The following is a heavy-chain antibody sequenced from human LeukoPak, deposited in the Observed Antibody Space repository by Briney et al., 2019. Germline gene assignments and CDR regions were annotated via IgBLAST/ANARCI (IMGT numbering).Heavy chain of an antibody. D-gene: IGHD5-24*01. CDR2: ISSSSSYI. J-gene: IGHJ4*02. V-gene: IGHV3-21*01. CDR3: ARGGGYNPTTEFDY. Sequence: AGGSLRLSCAASGFTFSSYSMNWVRQAPGKGLEWVSSISSSSSYIYYADSVKGRFTISRDNAKNSLYLQMNSLRAEDTAVYYCARGGGYNPTTEFDYWGQGTLVTVSS. CDR1: GFTFSSYS.